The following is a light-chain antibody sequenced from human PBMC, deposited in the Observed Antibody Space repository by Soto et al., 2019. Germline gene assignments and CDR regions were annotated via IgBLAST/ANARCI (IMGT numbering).Light chain of an antibody. CDR1: QGIRNF. V-gene: IGKV1-27*01. CDR3: QKYISVPV. CDR2: AAS. Sequence: DIQMTQSPTSLSASVGDRVTITCRASQGIRNFVAWYQQKPGKAPKLLIYAASTLQSGAPSRFSGSGSGTDFTLTINSLQPEDVATYYCQKYISVPVFGPGTKVEIK. J-gene: IGKJ3*01.